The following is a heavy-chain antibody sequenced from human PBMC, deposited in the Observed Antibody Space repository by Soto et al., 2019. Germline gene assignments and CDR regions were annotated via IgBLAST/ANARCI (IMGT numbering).Heavy chain of an antibody. CDR3: ARGGHVVVVTAAFDY. CDR1: GDTFTDYY. D-gene: IGHD2-21*02. V-gene: IGHV1-46*01. Sequence: QVQLMQSGAEVKKPGASVKVSCKASGDTFTDYYIHWERQAPGQGLEWMGTVNPSGGHTTYAQHFLGRVTMTRDTSTSTLYMELASLTSDDTAVYYCARGGHVVVVTAAFDYWCQGTLVTVSS. J-gene: IGHJ4*02. CDR2: VNPSGGHT.